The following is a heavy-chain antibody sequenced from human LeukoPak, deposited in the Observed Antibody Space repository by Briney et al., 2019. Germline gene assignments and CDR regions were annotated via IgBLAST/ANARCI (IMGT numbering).Heavy chain of an antibody. Sequence: PSETLSLTCTVSGGSISSYYWSWIRQPPGKGLEWIGYIYYTGSTNYNPSLKSRVTISVDTSKNQFSLKLTSVTAADTAVYYCARHPRDGYDSPYFYYGMDVWGQGTTVTVSS. V-gene: IGHV4-59*08. D-gene: IGHD5-24*01. J-gene: IGHJ6*02. CDR3: ARHPRDGYDSPYFYYGMDV. CDR2: IYYTGST. CDR1: GGSISSYY.